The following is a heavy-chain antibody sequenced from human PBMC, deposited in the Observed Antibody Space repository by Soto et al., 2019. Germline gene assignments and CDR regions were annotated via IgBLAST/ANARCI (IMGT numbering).Heavy chain of an antibody. D-gene: IGHD4-17*01. CDR1: GFTFSTYA. Sequence: LLESGGGLVQPGGSLRLSCAASGFTFSTYAMSWVRQAPGKGLECASAISGSGGSTYYADSVKGRFTISRDNSKNTLYLQMNSLRAEDTAVYYCAKSNYGGNSYWGQGTLVTVSS. CDR3: AKSNYGGNSY. CDR2: ISGSGGST. J-gene: IGHJ4*02. V-gene: IGHV3-23*01.